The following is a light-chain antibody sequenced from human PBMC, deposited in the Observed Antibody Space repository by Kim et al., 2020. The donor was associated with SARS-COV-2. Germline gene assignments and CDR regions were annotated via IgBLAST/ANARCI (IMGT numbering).Light chain of an antibody. J-gene: IGLJ2*01. Sequence: VAKGQTASITCSGDKLGDKYACWYQQKPGQSPVLVIYQDSKRTSGIPERFSGSNSGNTATLTISGTQAMDEADYYCQAWDSSTVVFGGGTQLTVL. CDR3: QAWDSSTVV. V-gene: IGLV3-1*01. CDR1: KLGDKY. CDR2: QDS.